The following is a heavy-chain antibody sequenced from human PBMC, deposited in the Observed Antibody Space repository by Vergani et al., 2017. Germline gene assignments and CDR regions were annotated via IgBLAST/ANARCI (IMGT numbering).Heavy chain of an antibody. CDR3: ARGSCWSGYYTGYYYYMDV. CDR2: IYYSGST. CDR1: GGSISSYY. Sequence: QVQLQESGPGLVKPSETLSLTCTVSGGSISSYYWSWIRQPPGKGLEWIGYIYYSGSTNYNPSLKSRVTISVDTSKNQFSLKLSSVTAADTAVYYCARGSCWSGYYTGYYYYMDVWGKGTTVTVSS. D-gene: IGHD3-3*01. J-gene: IGHJ6*03. V-gene: IGHV4-59*01.